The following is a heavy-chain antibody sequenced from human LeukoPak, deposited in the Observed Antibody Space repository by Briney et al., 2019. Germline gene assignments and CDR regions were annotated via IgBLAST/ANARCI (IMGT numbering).Heavy chain of an antibody. V-gene: IGHV4-34*01. D-gene: IGHD2-21*02. CDR3: ASLVETYYYGMDV. CDR1: GGSFSGYY. Sequence: SETLSLTCAAYGGSFSGYYWSWIRQPPGKGLEWIGEIDHSGSTNYNPSLKSRVTISVDTSKNQFSLKLSSVTAADTAVYYCASLVETYYYGMDVWGQGTTVTVSS. J-gene: IGHJ6*02. CDR2: IDHSGST.